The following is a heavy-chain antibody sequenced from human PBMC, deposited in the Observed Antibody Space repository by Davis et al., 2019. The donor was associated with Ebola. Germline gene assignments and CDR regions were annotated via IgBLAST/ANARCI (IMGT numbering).Heavy chain of an antibody. Sequence: GESLKISCAASGFTFSSYAMSWVRQAPGKGLEWVSVIYSGGSTYYADSVKGRFTISRHNSKNTLYLQMNSLRAEDTAVYYCARVGATVAYYYYYGMDVWGQGTTVTVSS. D-gene: IGHD1-26*01. CDR3: ARVGATVAYYYYYGMDV. V-gene: IGHV3-53*04. CDR2: IYSGGST. CDR1: GFTFSSYA. J-gene: IGHJ6*02.